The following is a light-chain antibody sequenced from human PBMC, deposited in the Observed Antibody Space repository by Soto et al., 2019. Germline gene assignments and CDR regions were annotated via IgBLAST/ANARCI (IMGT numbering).Light chain of an antibody. J-gene: IGLJ3*02. CDR2: SNN. Sequence: QSVLTQPPSASGTPGQRVTISCSGSGSNIGSNTVDWYQQLPGTAPKLLIYSNNQRPSGVPDRFSGSKSGTSASLAISGLQSEDEADYYCAAWDDSLSGVVFGGGTKLTVL. CDR1: GSNIGSNT. CDR3: AAWDDSLSGVV. V-gene: IGLV1-44*01.